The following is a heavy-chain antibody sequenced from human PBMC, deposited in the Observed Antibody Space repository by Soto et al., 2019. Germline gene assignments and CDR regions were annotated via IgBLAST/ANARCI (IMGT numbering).Heavy chain of an antibody. V-gene: IGHV4-31*03. CDR2: IYYSGST. Sequence: SETLSLACTVSGGSISSGVYYWSWIRQHPGKGLEWIGYIYYSGSTYYNPSLKSRVTISVDTSKNQFSLKLSSVTAADTAVYYCAREIAGSSSYTYYYYGMDVWGQGTTVTVSS. CDR1: GGSISSGVYY. J-gene: IGHJ6*02. CDR3: AREIAGSSSYTYYYYGMDV. D-gene: IGHD6-6*01.